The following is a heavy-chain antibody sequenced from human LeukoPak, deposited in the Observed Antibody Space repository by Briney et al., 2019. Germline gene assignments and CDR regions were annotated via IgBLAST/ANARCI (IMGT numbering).Heavy chain of an antibody. CDR3: AKDSLGSSSKNWFDP. Sequence: GGSLRLSCAASGFTFSSYSMNWIRQAPGKGLEWVSAISGSGGSTYYADSVKGRFTISRDNSKNTLYLQMNSLRAEDTAVYYCAKDSLGSSSKNWFDPWGQGTLVTVSS. CDR1: GFTFSSYS. CDR2: ISGSGGST. V-gene: IGHV3-23*01. J-gene: IGHJ5*02. D-gene: IGHD6-13*01.